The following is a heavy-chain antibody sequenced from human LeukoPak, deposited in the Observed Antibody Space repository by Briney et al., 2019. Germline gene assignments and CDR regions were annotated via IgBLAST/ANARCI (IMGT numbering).Heavy chain of an antibody. CDR3: ARGGGRHVDY. CDR2: IKEDGSEK. J-gene: IGHJ4*02. CDR1: GFTFSSYW. D-gene: IGHD3-16*01. V-gene: IGHV3-7*05. Sequence: GGSLRLSCAASGFTFSSYWMSWVRQAPGKGLEWVANIKEDGSEKNYVDSMKGRFTISRDNAKNSLYLQMNSLRAEDTAVYYCARGGGRHVDYWGQGNLVTVSS.